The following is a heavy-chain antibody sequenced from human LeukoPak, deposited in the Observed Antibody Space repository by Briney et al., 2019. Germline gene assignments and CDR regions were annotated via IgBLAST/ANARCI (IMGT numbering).Heavy chain of an antibody. CDR3: ARDRIGSGYHGGDAFDI. J-gene: IGHJ3*02. CDR1: GASISTDY. D-gene: IGHD5-12*01. Sequence: SGTLSLTCTVSGASISTDYWSWIRQPPGKGLEWIGYIYYSGSTNYKPSLKSRVSISVDTSKNQFSLHLTSVTAAATAVYYCARDRIGSGYHGGDAFDIWGQGAMVTVSS. CDR2: IYYSGST. V-gene: IGHV4-59*01.